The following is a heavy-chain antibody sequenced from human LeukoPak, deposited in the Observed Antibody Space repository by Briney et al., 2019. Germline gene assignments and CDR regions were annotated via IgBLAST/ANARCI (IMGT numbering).Heavy chain of an antibody. J-gene: IGHJ4*02. CDR2: IFGGTT. D-gene: IGHD6-6*01. CDR1: GITLSTSA. CDR3: AMDGLSARLEK. Sequence: PWGSLRLSCAASGITLSTSAMSWVRQAPGKGLEWVSAIFGGTTYYRDSVKGRFTISRDNSKNTLYLQMNSLTAEDTAVYYCAMDGLSARLEKWGQGALVTVSS. V-gene: IGHV3-23*01.